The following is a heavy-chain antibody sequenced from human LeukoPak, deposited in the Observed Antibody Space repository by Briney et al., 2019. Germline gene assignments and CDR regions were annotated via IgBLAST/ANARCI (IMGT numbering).Heavy chain of an antibody. CDR3: ARVSQYIWGSFRFDY. V-gene: IGHV4-39*07. CDR2: FYYSGST. J-gene: IGHJ4*02. CDR1: GGSVSSSTYY. D-gene: IGHD3-16*02. Sequence: PSETLSLTCTVTGGSVSSSTYYWGWIRQPPGNGLEWIASFYYSGSTYYSPSLKSRVTISVHTSKNHFSLKLSSVTAADTAVYYCARVSQYIWGSFRFDYWGQGILVTVSS.